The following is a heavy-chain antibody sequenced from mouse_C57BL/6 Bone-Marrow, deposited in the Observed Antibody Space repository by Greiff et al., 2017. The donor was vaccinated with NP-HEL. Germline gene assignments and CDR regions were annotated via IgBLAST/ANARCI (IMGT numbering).Heavy chain of an antibody. V-gene: IGHV1-69*01. D-gene: IGHD3-3*01. J-gene: IGHJ1*03. CDR3: VKGRGWYFDV. CDR1: GYTFTSYW. CDR2: IDPSDSYT. Sequence: QVQLQQPGAELVMPGASVKLSCKASGYTFTSYWMHWVKQRPGQGLEWIGEIDPSDSYTNYNHKFKGKSTLTVDKSSSTAYMQLSSLTSEDSAVYYCVKGRGWYFDVWGTGTTVTVSS.